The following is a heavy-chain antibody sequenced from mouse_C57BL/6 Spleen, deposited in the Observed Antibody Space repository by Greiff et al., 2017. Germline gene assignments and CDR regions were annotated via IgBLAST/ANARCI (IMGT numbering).Heavy chain of an antibody. CDR2: IDPSDSYT. Sequence: QVQLQQPGAELVMPGASVKLSCKASGYTFTSYWMHWVKQRPGQGLEWIGEIDPSDSYTNYNQKFKGKSTLTVDKSSSTAYMQLSSLTSEDSAVYYCARMSYYSNGFSYWGQGTLVTVSA. CDR1: GYTFTSYW. V-gene: IGHV1-69*01. D-gene: IGHD2-5*01. J-gene: IGHJ3*01. CDR3: ARMSYYSNGFSY.